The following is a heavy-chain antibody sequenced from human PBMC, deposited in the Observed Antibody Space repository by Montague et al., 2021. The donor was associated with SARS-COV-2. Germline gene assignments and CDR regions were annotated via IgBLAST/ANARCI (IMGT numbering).Heavy chain of an antibody. CDR1: GGSISSGGYY. V-gene: IGHV4-31*03. J-gene: IGHJ4*02. D-gene: IGHD3-3*01. CDR2: IYYSGST. CDR3: AIVRGLTIFGVVGPFDY. Sequence: TLSLTCTVSGGSISSGGYYWIWIRQHPGKGLEWIGYIYYSGSTYYNLSLKSRVTISVDTSKNQFSLKLSSVTAADTAVYYCAIVRGLTIFGVVGPFDYWGQGALVTVSS.